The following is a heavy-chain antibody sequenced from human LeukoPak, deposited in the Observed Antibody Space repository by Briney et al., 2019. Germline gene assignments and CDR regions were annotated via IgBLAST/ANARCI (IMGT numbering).Heavy chain of an antibody. CDR2: ISVGGGST. CDR3: AKAQQGTTVTRRYFQH. CDR1: GSTFTTYA. J-gene: IGHJ1*01. Sequence: GGSLRPSCPAPGSTFTTYAISGGRQAPGRGVGGGSPISVGGGSTYYADSVKGRFTISRDNSTNTLYLQMNSLRAEDTAVYYCAKAQQGTTVTRRYFQHWGQGTLVTVSS. D-gene: IGHD4-17*01. V-gene: IGHV3-23*01.